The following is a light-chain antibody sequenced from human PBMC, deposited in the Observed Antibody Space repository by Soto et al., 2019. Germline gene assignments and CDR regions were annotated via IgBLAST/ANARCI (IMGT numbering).Light chain of an antibody. CDR3: ISYAGSNNFVV. CDR1: SSDVGGYNY. J-gene: IGLJ2*01. V-gene: IGLV2-8*01. Sequence: QSALTQPPSASGSPGQSVTISCTGTSSDVGGYNYVSWSRQHPGKAPKLMIYEVTKRPSGVPDRFSGSKSGNTASLTVSGLQAEDEADYYCISYAGSNNFVVFGGGTKLTVL. CDR2: EVT.